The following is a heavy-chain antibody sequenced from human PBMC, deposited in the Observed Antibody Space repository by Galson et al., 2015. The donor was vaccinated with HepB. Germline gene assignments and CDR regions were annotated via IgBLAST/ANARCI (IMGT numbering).Heavy chain of an antibody. J-gene: IGHJ4*02. CDR1: GFSFSNYA. D-gene: IGHD2-8*01. CDR2: FSTYGGHT. V-gene: IGHV3-64D*06. CDR3: VKDRGSNVRGFDY. Sequence: SLRLSCAASGFSFSNYAMHWVRQAPGKGLECVSGFSTYGGHTYYADSVKDRFIISRDDSKNTLYLQKSSLRTEDTAVYYCVKDRGSNVRGFDYWGQGALVTVSS.